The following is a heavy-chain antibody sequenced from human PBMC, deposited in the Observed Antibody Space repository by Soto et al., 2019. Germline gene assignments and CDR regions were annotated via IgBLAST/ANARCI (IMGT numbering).Heavy chain of an antibody. CDR3: AKVGDNYYDSSGYYYARGAFDI. CDR1: GFTFSNYG. V-gene: IGHV3-30*18. CDR2: ISYDRSNK. J-gene: IGHJ3*02. Sequence: LRLSCAASGFTFSNYGMHWVRQAPGKGLEWVAVISYDRSNKYYADSVKGRFTVSRDNSKNTLYLQMNSLRAEDTAVYYCAKVGDNYYDSSGYYYARGAFDIWGQGTMVTVSS. D-gene: IGHD3-22*01.